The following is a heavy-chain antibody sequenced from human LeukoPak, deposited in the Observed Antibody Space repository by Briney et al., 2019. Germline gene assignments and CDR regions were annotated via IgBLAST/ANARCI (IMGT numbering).Heavy chain of an antibody. V-gene: IGHV4-4*07. D-gene: IGHD6-19*01. Sequence: KPSETLSLTCTVSGGSIISYYWNWIRQPAGRGLEWIGRIYSSGSTNYNPSLKSRVTISLDKSKNQFSLKLSSVSAADTAVYYCARGGSSGPDYWGQGTLVTVSS. CDR2: IYSSGST. CDR1: GGSIISYY. CDR3: ARGGSSGPDY. J-gene: IGHJ4*02.